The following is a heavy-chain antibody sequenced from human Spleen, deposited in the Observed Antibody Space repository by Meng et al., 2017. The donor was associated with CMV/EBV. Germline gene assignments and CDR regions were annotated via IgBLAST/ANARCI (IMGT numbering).Heavy chain of an antibody. J-gene: IGHJ5*02. D-gene: IGHD3-16*01. CDR3: ARDFGAVWFDP. CDR2: INHSGST. Sequence: QVQIQQWGAGLSKPSATLSLTCSCYGGSFSGYYWSWIRQPPGKGLEWIGEINHSGSTNYDPSRKSRVTISVDTSKNQFSLKLSSVTAADTAVYYCARDFGAVWFDPWGQGTLVTVSS. CDR1: GGSFSGYY. V-gene: IGHV4-34*01.